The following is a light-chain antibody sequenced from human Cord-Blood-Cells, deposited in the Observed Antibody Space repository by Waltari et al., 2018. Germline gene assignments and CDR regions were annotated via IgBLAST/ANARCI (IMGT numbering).Light chain of an antibody. CDR1: QSVSSSY. CDR3: QQYGSSPYT. J-gene: IGKJ2*01. CDR2: GAS. Sequence: EIVLTQSPGTLSLSPGERATLSCRASQSVSSSYLAWYQQKPVQAPRLLIYGASSRATGIPDRFSGSGSGTDFTLTISGLEPEDFAVYYCQQYGSSPYTFGQGTKLEIK. V-gene: IGKV3-20*01.